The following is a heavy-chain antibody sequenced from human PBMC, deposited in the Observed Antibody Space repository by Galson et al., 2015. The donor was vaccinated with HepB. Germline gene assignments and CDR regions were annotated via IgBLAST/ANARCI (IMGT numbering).Heavy chain of an antibody. CDR3: AKAIAAAGLYGMDV. CDR1: GFTFSSYG. CDR2: ISYDGSNK. J-gene: IGHJ6*02. D-gene: IGHD6-13*01. Sequence: SLRLSCAASGFTFSSYGMHWVRQAPGKGLEWVAVISYDGSNKYYADSVKGRFTISRDNSKNTLYLQMNSLRAEDTAVYYCAKAIAAAGLYGMDVWGQGTTVTVSS. V-gene: IGHV3-30*18.